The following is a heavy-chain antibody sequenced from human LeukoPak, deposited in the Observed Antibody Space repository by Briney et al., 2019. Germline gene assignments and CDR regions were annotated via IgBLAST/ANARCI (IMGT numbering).Heavy chain of an antibody. Sequence: GGSLRLSCAASGFTFSSYSMNWVRQAPGKGLEWVSYISSRSSTIYYADSVKGRSTISRDNAKNSLSLQMNSLRAEDTAVYYCARERSVAATDLDSWGQGTLVTVSS. CDR1: GFTFSSYS. CDR2: ISSRSSTI. J-gene: IGHJ4*02. CDR3: ARERSVAATDLDS. D-gene: IGHD2-15*01. V-gene: IGHV3-48*04.